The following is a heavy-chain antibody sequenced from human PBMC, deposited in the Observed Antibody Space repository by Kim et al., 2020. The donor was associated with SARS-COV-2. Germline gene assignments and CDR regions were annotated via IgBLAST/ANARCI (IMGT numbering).Heavy chain of an antibody. Sequence: ASVKVSCKASGYTFTSYDINWVRQATGQGLEWMGWMNPNSGNTGYAQKFQGRVTMTRNTSISTAYMELSSLRSEDTAVYYCARGGGGYYGSGSYWFDPWGQGTLVTVSS. CDR2: MNPNSGNT. V-gene: IGHV1-8*01. CDR3: ARGGGGYYGSGSYWFDP. D-gene: IGHD3-10*01. CDR1: GYTFTSYD. J-gene: IGHJ5*02.